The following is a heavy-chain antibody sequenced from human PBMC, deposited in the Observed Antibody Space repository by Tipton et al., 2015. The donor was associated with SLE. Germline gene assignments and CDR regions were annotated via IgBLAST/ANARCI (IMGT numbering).Heavy chain of an antibody. Sequence: TLSLTCTVSGGSISSSSYYWGWIRQPPGKGLEWIGSMYYSGRTYYNPSLKSRVTISVDTSKNQFSLKLSSVTAADTAMYYCARQEGAQVWFLYYWGQGKLVTVSS. CDR2: MYYSGRT. J-gene: IGHJ4*02. CDR3: ARQEGAQVWFLYY. CDR1: GGSISSSSYY. D-gene: IGHD5-18*01. V-gene: IGHV4-39*01.